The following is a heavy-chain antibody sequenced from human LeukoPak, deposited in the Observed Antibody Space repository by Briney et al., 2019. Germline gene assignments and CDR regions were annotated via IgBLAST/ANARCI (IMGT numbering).Heavy chain of an antibody. V-gene: IGHV1-69*04. Sequence: ASVKVSCKASGGTFSSYAISWVRQAPGQGLEWTGRIIPILGIANYAQKFQGRVTITADKSTSTAYMELSSLRSEDTAVYYCARTLNLYGSGTSANMDVWGQGTTVTVSS. CDR1: GGTFSSYA. D-gene: IGHD3-10*01. CDR2: IIPILGIA. CDR3: ARTLNLYGSGTSANMDV. J-gene: IGHJ6*02.